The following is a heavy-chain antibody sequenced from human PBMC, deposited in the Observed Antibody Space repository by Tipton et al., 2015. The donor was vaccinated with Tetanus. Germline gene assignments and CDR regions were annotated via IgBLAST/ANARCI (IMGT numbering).Heavy chain of an antibody. J-gene: IGHJ5*02. CDR3: ARGSGIVVVPGVTRADWFDP. Sequence: TLSLTCDVSGGPVSSSNWWSWVRQAPGKGLEWIGEIYYSGTTNYNPSLKGRVTMSLDTSKNQFSLKLTSVTAADTAMYYCARGSGIVVVPGVTRADWFDPWGQGTLVTVSS. V-gene: IGHV4-4*02. D-gene: IGHD2-2*01. CDR1: GGPVSSSNW. CDR2: IYYSGTT.